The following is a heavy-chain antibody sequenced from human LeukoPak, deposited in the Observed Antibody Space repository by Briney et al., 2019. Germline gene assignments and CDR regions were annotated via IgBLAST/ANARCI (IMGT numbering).Heavy chain of an antibody. V-gene: IGHV4-34*01. CDR3: ARGHRDYDILTGYYYNY. CDR1: GGSFSGYY. CDR2: INHSGNT. Sequence: SETLSLTCAVYGGSFSGYYWSWIRQPPGKGLEWIGEINHSGNTNYNPSLKSRVTISVDTSKNQFSLKLSSVTAADTAVYYCARGHRDYDILTGYYYNYWGQGTLVTVSS. J-gene: IGHJ4*02. D-gene: IGHD3-9*01.